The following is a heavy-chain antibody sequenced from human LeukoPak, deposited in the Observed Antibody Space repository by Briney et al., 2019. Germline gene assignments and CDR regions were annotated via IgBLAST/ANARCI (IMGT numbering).Heavy chain of an antibody. CDR3: ARENWVFDY. V-gene: IGHV4-38-2*02. J-gene: IGHJ4*02. CDR2: VYRSGTT. Sequence: KPSETLSLTCVVSGYSISSGYHWGWIRQPPGKGLERIGSVYRSGTTYYDPSFKSRVTISVDTSKNQISLKVRSVTAADTAMYYCARENWVFDYWGQGILVTVSS. CDR1: GYSISSGYH. D-gene: IGHD7-27*01.